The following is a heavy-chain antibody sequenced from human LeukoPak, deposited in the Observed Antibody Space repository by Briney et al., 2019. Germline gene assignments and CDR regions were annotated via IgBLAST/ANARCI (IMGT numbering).Heavy chain of an antibody. D-gene: IGHD6-19*01. CDR2: ISSSSSTI. CDR1: GFTFSSYS. Sequence: AGGSLRLSCEASGFTFSSYSMNWVRQAPGKGLEWVSYISSSSSTIYYADSVKGRFTISRDNAKNSLYLQMNSLRAEDTAVYYCARVGQWLVPPYYFDYWGQGTLVTVSS. CDR3: ARVGQWLVPPYYFDY. V-gene: IGHV3-48*01. J-gene: IGHJ4*02.